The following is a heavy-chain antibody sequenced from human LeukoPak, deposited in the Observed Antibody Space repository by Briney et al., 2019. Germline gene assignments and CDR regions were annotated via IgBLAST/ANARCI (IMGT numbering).Heavy chain of an antibody. D-gene: IGHD3-16*02. CDR1: GFTFSSYA. CDR3: ARDAVWGSYRYPTLFDY. V-gene: IGHV3-30-3*01. Sequence: GRSLRLSCAAPGFTFSSYAMHWVRQAPGKGLEWVAVISYDGSNKYYADSVKGRFTISRDNSKNTLYLQMNSLRAEDTAVYYCARDAVWGSYRYPTLFDYWGQGTLVTVSS. CDR2: ISYDGSNK. J-gene: IGHJ4*02.